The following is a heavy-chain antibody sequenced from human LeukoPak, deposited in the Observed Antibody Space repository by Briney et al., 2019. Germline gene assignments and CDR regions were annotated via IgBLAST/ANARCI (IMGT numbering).Heavy chain of an antibody. D-gene: IGHD4-17*01. CDR1: GGSISSHY. CDR2: IHDSGST. J-gene: IGHJ4*02. CDR3: ARVPMTTVTNEL. Sequence: PSETLSLTCTVSGGSISSHYWSWIRQPPGKGLEWIGYIHDSGSTNYKSSLKSRVTISVDTSKNQFSLKLSSVTAADTAVYYCARVPMTTVTNELWGQGTLVTVSS. V-gene: IGHV4-59*11.